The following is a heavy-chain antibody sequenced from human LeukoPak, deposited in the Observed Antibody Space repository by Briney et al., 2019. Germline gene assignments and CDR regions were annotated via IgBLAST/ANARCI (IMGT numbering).Heavy chain of an antibody. CDR1: GFTFSHYG. J-gene: IGHJ1*01. CDR2: IWSDGSDK. D-gene: IGHD4-11*01. V-gene: IGHV3-33*06. Sequence: GGSLRLSCAASGFTFSHYGMHWVRQTPGAGQEWVAVIWSDGSDKYYAKSVKGRFTISRDNSKNSLFLQKNSLRAEDTAVYYCAKDAQRGFDYSNSLQNWGQGILVTVSS. CDR3: AKDAQRGFDYSNSLQN.